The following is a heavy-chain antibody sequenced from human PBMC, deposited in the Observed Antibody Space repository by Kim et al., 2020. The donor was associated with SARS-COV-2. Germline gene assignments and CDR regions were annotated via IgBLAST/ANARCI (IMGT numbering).Heavy chain of an antibody. CDR3: ARAPDGGYYGMDV. Sequence: GGSLRLSCAASGFTFSSYWMSWVRQAPGKGLEWVANIKQDGSEKYYVDSVKGRFTISRDNAKNSLYLQMNSLRAEDTAVYYCARAPDGGYYGMDVWGQGTTVTVSS. V-gene: IGHV3-7*01. CDR2: IKQDGSEK. J-gene: IGHJ6*02. D-gene: IGHD2-15*01. CDR1: GFTFSSYW.